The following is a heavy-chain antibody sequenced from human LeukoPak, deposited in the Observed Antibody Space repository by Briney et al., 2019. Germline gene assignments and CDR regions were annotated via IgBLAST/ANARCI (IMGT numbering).Heavy chain of an antibody. J-gene: IGHJ4*02. Sequence: ASVKVSCKASGYTSTGYYMHWVRQAPGQGLEWMGWINPNSGGTNYAQKFQGRVTMTRDTSISTAYMELSRLRSDDTAVYYCARVANWGSSPIDYWGQGTLVTVSS. V-gene: IGHV1-2*02. D-gene: IGHD7-27*01. CDR2: INPNSGGT. CDR1: GYTSTGYY. CDR3: ARVANWGSSPIDY.